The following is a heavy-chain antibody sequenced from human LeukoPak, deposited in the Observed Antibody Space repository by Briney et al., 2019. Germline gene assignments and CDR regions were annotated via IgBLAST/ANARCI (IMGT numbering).Heavy chain of an antibody. D-gene: IGHD1-26*01. CDR1: GFTFSSYA. Sequence: GGSLRLSCAASGFTFSSYAMSWVRQAPGKGLEWVSGISGSGGSTYYADSVKGRLTISRDNSKNTLYLQMNSLRAEDTAVYYCAKPKRSGSYLGDIFGFDYWGQGTLVTVSS. CDR3: AKPKRSGSYLGDIFGFDY. CDR2: ISGSGGST. V-gene: IGHV3-23*01. J-gene: IGHJ4*02.